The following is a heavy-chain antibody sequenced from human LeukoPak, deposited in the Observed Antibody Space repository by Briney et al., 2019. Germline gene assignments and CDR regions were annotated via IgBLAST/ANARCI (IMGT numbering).Heavy chain of an antibody. CDR3: ARSKGDQYRNYDYGDYVGDF. V-gene: IGHV1-69*06. CDR1: GGTFSSYA. CDR2: IIPIFGTA. D-gene: IGHD4-17*01. J-gene: IGHJ4*02. Sequence: GASVKVSCKASGGTFSSYAISWVRQAPGQGLEWMGGIIPIFGTANYAQKFQGRVTITADKSTSTAYMELSSLRSEDTAVYYCARSKGDQYRNYDYGDYVGDFWGQGTLVTVSS.